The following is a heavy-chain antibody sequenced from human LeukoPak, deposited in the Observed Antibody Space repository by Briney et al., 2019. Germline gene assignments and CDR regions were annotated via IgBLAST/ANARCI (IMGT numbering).Heavy chain of an antibody. CDR3: AGSRGYSYGEAFDY. CDR2: IYWDDDK. D-gene: IGHD5-18*01. Sequence: SGPTLVKPTQTPTLTCTLSGFSLSTSGVGVGWIRQPPGKALEWLALIYWDDDKRYSPSLKSRLTITKDTSKNQVVLTMTNMDPVDTATYYCAGSRGYSYGEAFDYWGQGTLVTVSS. V-gene: IGHV2-5*02. CDR1: GFSLSTSGVG. J-gene: IGHJ4*02.